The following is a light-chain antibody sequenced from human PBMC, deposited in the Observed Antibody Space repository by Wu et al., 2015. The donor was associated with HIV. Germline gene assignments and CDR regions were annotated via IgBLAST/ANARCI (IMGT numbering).Light chain of an antibody. CDR3: QQSYNTPLT. Sequence: DIQMTQSPSSLSASVGDRVTITCRASQSISNSLNWYQQRPGKPPKLLIYSASSFPGGIPSRFSGSGSGTGFTLTISSLQPEDFATYYCQQSYNTPLTFGGGTKVEIK. J-gene: IGKJ4*01. CDR2: SAS. V-gene: IGKV1-39*01. CDR1: QSISNS.